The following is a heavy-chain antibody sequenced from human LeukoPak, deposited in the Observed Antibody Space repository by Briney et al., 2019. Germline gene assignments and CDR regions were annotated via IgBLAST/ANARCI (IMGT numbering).Heavy chain of an antibody. CDR2: TYYRSKWYN. J-gene: IGHJ6*03. CDR1: GDSVSSNSAA. Sequence: SQTLSLTCAISGDSVSSNSAAWNWIRQSPSRGLEWLGRTYYRSKWYNDYAVSVKSRITINPDTSKNQFSLQLNSVTPEDTAVYYCARLKVVLNYTWIQREGYYYYYYMDVWGKGTTVTVSS. D-gene: IGHD5-18*01. CDR3: ARLKVVLNYTWIQREGYYYYYYMDV. V-gene: IGHV6-1*01.